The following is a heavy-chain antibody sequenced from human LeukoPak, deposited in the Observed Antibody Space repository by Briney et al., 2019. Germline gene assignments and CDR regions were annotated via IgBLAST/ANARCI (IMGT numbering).Heavy chain of an antibody. D-gene: IGHD3-16*01. V-gene: IGHV3-74*01. CDR2: INSDGSST. Sequence: GGSLRLSCAASGFTFSSYWMHWVRQARGKGLVWVSRINSDGSSTIYADSVKGGFTISRDNAKNTLYLKMNSLRAEDTTVYYCARGHTFGGVIVNWGQGTLVTVSS. J-gene: IGHJ4*02. CDR3: ARGHTFGGVIVN. CDR1: GFTFSSYW.